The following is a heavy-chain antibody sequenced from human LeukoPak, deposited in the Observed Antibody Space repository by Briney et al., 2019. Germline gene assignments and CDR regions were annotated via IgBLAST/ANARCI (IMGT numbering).Heavy chain of an antibody. Sequence: AGGSPRLSCAASGFTFNNYGMSWVRQAPGKGLEWVSAISGSGGSTFYADSVKGRFTISRDNSKNTLYLQMNSLRAEDTAVYYCARERIGDGYNYAYWGQGTLVTVSS. D-gene: IGHD5-24*01. V-gene: IGHV3-23*01. CDR3: ARERIGDGYNYAY. CDR1: GFTFNNYG. J-gene: IGHJ4*02. CDR2: ISGSGGST.